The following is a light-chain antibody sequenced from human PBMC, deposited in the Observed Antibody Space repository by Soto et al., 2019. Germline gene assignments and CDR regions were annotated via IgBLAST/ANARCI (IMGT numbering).Light chain of an antibody. Sequence: VVLTQSRGTLSLSPGERPTLSCSASQSVSSIYLAWYQQKPGQAPRLLIYCASSRATGIPDRFSGSGSGTDFTLTISRLEPEDFAVYYCQQYGSSPITFGQGTRLGIK. CDR2: CAS. V-gene: IGKV3-20*01. J-gene: IGKJ5*01. CDR3: QQYGSSPIT. CDR1: QSVSSIY.